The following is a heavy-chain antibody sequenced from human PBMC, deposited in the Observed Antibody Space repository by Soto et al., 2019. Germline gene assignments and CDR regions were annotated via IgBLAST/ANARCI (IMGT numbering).Heavy chain of an antibody. CDR2: ISTSGTSM. D-gene: IGHD3-3*01. CDR3: VKGRVDTAYFDY. Sequence: VQLVESGGGVVQPGRSLRLSCAASGFTFSSHTMYWVRQAPGKGLEWVSYISTSGTSMQYADSVKGRFTTSRDNARNSMSLQMNSLRDEDTGVYYCVKGRVDTAYFDYWGQGTLVTVSS. V-gene: IGHV3-48*02. CDR1: GFTFSSHT. J-gene: IGHJ4*02.